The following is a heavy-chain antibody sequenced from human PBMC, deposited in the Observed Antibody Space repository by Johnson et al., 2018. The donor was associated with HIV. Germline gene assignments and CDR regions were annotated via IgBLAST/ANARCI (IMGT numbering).Heavy chain of an antibody. V-gene: IGHV3-11*04. Sequence: QLVESGGGVVQPGRSLRLSCAASGFTFSDYYMSWIRQAPGKGLEWVSYISSSGSTIYYPDSVKGRFTISRDNAKNSLYLQMNRLRVEDTALYYCARPADYGDYSRDAFDIWGQGTMVTVSS. CDR3: ARPADYGDYSRDAFDI. CDR2: ISSSGSTI. D-gene: IGHD4-17*01. CDR1: GFTFSDYY. J-gene: IGHJ3*02.